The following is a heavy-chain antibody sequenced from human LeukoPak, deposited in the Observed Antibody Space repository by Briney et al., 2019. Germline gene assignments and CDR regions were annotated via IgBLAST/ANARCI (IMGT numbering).Heavy chain of an antibody. Sequence: PSQTLSLTCTVSGGSISSGGYYWSWIRQHPGKGLEWIGYIYYSGSTYYNPSLKSRVTISVDTSKNQFSLKLSSVTAADTAVYYCARGGASLSSSWAYYYYYYGMDVWGQGTTVTVSS. V-gene: IGHV4-31*03. CDR3: ARGGASLSSSWAYYYYYYGMDV. D-gene: IGHD6-13*01. CDR2: IYYSGST. J-gene: IGHJ6*02. CDR1: GGSISSGGYY.